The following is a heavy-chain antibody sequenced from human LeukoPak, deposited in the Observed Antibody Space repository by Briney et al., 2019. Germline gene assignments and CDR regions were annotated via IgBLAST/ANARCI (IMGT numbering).Heavy chain of an antibody. CDR2: TYYRSTWYN. Sequence: SQTLSLTCAISGDSVSSNSVTWNWIRQSPSRGLEWLGRTYYRSTWYNDYAVSVRGGLTVNPDTSKNQFSLHLNSVTPEDTAVYYCARRLTQYDCFDPWGQGILVTVSS. V-gene: IGHV6-1*01. J-gene: IGHJ5*02. CDR3: ARRLTQYDCFDP. CDR1: GDSVSSNSVT. D-gene: IGHD2-2*01.